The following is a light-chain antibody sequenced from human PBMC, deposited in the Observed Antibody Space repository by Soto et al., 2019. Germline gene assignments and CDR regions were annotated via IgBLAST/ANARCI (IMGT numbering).Light chain of an antibody. CDR2: TAS. V-gene: IGKV1-12*01. CDR3: QQTNSFPRT. CDR1: QDISSW. J-gene: IGKJ1*01. Sequence: DIQMTQSPSPVSASVGDRVTIPCRASQDISSWLAWYQQKPGKAPHLLIYTASSLQSGVPSRFSGSGSGTDFTLTINSLRPEDVATYYCQQTNSFPRTFGQGTKVEVK.